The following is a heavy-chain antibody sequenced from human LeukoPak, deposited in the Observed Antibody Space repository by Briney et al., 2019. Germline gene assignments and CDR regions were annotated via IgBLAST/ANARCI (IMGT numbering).Heavy chain of an antibody. CDR3: AKVRRVDYDFWSGSPSYFDY. J-gene: IGHJ4*02. Sequence: GGSLRLSCAASGFTFSSYAMSWVRQAPGKGLEWVSAISGSGGSTYYADSVKGRFTISRDNSKNTLYLQMNSLRAEDTAVYYCAKVRRVDYDFWSGSPSYFDYWGQGTLVTVSS. CDR2: ISGSGGST. V-gene: IGHV3-23*01. D-gene: IGHD3-3*01. CDR1: GFTFSSYA.